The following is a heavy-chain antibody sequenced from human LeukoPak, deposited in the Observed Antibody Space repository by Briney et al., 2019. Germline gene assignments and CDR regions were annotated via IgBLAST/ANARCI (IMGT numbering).Heavy chain of an antibody. Sequence: GGSLRLSCAASGFTVSSNYMSWVRQAPGKGLEWVSVIYSGGSTYYAGSVKGRFTISRDNSKNTLYLQMNSLRAEDTAVYYCATSLGADDAFDIWGQGTMVTVSS. CDR2: IYSGGST. CDR1: GFTVSSNY. CDR3: ATSLGADDAFDI. D-gene: IGHD1-26*01. J-gene: IGHJ3*02. V-gene: IGHV3-66*02.